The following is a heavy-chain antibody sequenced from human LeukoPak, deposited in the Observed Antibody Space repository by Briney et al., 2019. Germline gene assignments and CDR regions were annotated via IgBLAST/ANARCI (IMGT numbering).Heavy chain of an antibody. CDR3: AKDRVDGSGSQFAS. V-gene: IGHV4-4*07. D-gene: IGHD3-10*01. CDR1: GGSISSYY. CDR2: IYTSGST. J-gene: IGHJ4*02. Sequence: SETLSLTRTVAGGSISSYYWSWIRQPAGKGLEWIGRIYTSGSTNYNPSLKSRVTMSVDTSKNQFSLKLTSVTAADTAVYYCAKDRVDGSGSQFASWGQGCLVTVS.